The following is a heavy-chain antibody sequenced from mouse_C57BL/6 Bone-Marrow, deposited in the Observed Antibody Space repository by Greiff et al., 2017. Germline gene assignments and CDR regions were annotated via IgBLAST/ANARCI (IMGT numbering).Heavy chain of an antibody. Sequence: VQVVESGAELARPGASVKLSCKASGYTFTSYGISWVKQRTGQGLEWIGEIYPRSGTTYYNEKFKGKATLTVDKSSSTAYMELLSLTSEDAAVYFCARRTTVVPLDYWGQGTTLTVSS. CDR3: ARRTTVVPLDY. CDR2: IYPRSGTT. CDR1: GYTFTSYG. V-gene: IGHV1-81*01. J-gene: IGHJ2*01. D-gene: IGHD1-1*01.